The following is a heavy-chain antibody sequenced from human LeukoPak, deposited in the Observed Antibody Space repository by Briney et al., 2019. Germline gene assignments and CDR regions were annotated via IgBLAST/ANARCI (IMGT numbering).Heavy chain of an antibody. V-gene: IGHV4-61*03. D-gene: IGHD1-26*01. CDR1: GGSVSSGSYY. Sequence: SGTLSLTCTVSGGSVSSGSYYWSWIRQPPGKGLEWIGHISYSGSTHYNPSLKSRVTISVDTSKNHFSLRLSSVTAADTAVYYCASGIVGATYGSIDIWGQGTMVTVSS. CDR2: ISYSGST. J-gene: IGHJ3*02. CDR3: ASGIVGATYGSIDI.